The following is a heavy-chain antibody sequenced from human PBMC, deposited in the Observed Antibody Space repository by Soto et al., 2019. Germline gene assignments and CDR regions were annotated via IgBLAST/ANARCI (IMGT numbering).Heavy chain of an antibody. V-gene: IGHV3-9*01. J-gene: IGHJ6*03. CDR2: ISWNSGSI. D-gene: IGHD1-26*01. CDR1: GFTFDDYA. CDR3: AKADVGDYHYYYMDV. Sequence: EVQLVESGGGLVQPGRSLRLSCAASGFTFDDYAMHWVRQAPGKGLEWVSGISWNSGSIGYADSVKGRFTISRDNAKNSLYLQVNSLRAEDTALYYCAKADVGDYHYYYMDVWGKGTTVTVSS.